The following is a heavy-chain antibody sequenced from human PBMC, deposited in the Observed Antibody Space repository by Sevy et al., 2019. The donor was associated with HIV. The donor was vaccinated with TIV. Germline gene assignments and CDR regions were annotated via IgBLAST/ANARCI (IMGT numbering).Heavy chain of an antibody. Sequence: GGSLRLSCAASGFTFSSYAMSWVRQAPGKGLEWVSGISGSGGSTYYADSVKGRFTISRDNSKNTLYLQMNSLRAEDTAVYYCAKGRNSSSWYHDYWGQGTLVTVSS. CDR1: GFTFSSYA. CDR3: AKGRNSSSWYHDY. D-gene: IGHD6-13*01. V-gene: IGHV3-23*01. J-gene: IGHJ4*02. CDR2: ISGSGGST.